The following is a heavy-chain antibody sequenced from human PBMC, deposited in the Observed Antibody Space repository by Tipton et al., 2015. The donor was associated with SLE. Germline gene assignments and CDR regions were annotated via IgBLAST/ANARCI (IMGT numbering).Heavy chain of an antibody. D-gene: IGHD7-27*01. CDR3: ARHLTDYWYFDL. CDR1: GGSISSSSYY. J-gene: IGHJ2*01. Sequence: TLSLTCTVSGGSISSSSYYWGWIRQPPGKGLEWIGSIYYSGSTYYNPSLKSRVTMSVDTSRNQFSLKLSSVTAADTAVYYCARHLTDYWYFDLWGRGTLVTVSS. V-gene: IGHV4-39*01. CDR2: IYYSGST.